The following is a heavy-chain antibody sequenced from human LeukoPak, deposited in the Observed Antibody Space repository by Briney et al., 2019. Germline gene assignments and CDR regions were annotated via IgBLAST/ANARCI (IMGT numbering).Heavy chain of an antibody. D-gene: IGHD4-17*01. V-gene: IGHV4-34*01. CDR2: INHSGNT. CDR3: ARAGTVTTYYFDY. J-gene: IGHJ4*02. Sequence: PSETLSLICAVYGGSFSDNYWSWIRQPPGKGLEWIGEINHSGNTNYNPSLKSRVTISMDTSKNQFSLKLSSVTAADTAVYYCARAGTVTTYYFDYWGQGTLVTVSS. CDR1: GGSFSDNY.